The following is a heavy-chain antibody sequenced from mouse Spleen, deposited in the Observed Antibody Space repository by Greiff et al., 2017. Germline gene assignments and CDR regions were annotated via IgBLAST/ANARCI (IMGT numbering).Heavy chain of an antibody. CDR3: ARERTTVVAHWYFDV. D-gene: IGHD1-1*01. V-gene: IGHV1-72*01. J-gene: IGHJ1*03. CDR2: IDPNSGGT. CDR1: GYTFTSYW. Sequence: QVQLQQPGAELVKPGASVKLSCKASGYTFTSYWMHWVKQRPGRGLEWIGRIDPNSGGTKYNEKFKSKATLTVDKPSSTAYMQLSSLTSEDSAVYYCARERTTVVAHWYFDVWGTGTTVTVSS.